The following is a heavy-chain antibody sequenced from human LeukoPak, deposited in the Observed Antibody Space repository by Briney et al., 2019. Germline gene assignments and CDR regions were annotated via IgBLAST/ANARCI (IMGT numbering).Heavy chain of an antibody. CDR3: ASAACSSASCYAGYYYGMDV. Sequence: SETLSLTCTVSGDSISSGGSYWSWTRQHPGEGLEWIGYIYYSGTTNYNPSLKSRVTISVDTSKNQFSLKLSSVPAADTAVYYRASAACSSASCYAGYYYGMDVWGQGTTVTVSS. V-gene: IGHV4-31*03. CDR2: IYYSGTT. D-gene: IGHD2-2*01. J-gene: IGHJ6*02. CDR1: GDSISSGGSY.